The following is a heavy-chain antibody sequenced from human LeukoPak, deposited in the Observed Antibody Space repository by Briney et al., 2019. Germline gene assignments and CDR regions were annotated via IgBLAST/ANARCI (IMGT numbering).Heavy chain of an antibody. CDR2: ISSSGSTI. CDR1: GFTFRDYY. Sequence: GGSLRLSCAASGFTFRDYYMSWIRQAPGKGLEWVSYISSSGSTIYYADSVKGRFTISRDNAKNSLYLQMNSLRAEDTAVYYCARVSGSGSYYNDYWGQGTLVTVSS. J-gene: IGHJ4*02. CDR3: ARVSGSGSYYNDY. D-gene: IGHD3-10*01. V-gene: IGHV3-11*04.